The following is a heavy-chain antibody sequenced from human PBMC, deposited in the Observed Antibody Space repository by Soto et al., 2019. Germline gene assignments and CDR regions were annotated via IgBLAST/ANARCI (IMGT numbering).Heavy chain of an antibody. CDR3: AKVGPYSEKGFDY. Sequence: PGGPLRLSCAASGFTFSSHAMSWVRQAPGKGLEWVSAISGSGDSTYYEDSMKGRFTISRDNSKNTLYLQMNSLRAEDTAVYYCAKVGPYSEKGFDYWGQGTLVTVSS. CDR1: GFTFSSHA. J-gene: IGHJ4*02. D-gene: IGHD2-15*01. CDR2: ISGSGDST. V-gene: IGHV3-23*01.